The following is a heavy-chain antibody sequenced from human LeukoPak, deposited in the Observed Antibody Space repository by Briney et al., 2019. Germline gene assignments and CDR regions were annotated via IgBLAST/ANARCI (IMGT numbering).Heavy chain of an antibody. V-gene: IGHV5-51*01. J-gene: IGHJ4*02. Sequence: GEFLKISCKGSGYRFTSYWIGWVRQLPGKGLEWMGIIYPGDSDTRYSPSFQGQVTISADKSISTAYLQWSSLKASDTAMYYCARQYCSGGSCYFIDYWGQGTLVTVSS. CDR1: GYRFTSYW. D-gene: IGHD2-15*01. CDR2: IYPGDSDT. CDR3: ARQYCSGGSCYFIDY.